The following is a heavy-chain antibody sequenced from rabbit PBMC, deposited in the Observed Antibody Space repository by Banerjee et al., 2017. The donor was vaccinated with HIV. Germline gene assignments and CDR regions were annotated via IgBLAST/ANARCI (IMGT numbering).Heavy chain of an antibody. D-gene: IGHD4-2*01. CDR1: GFSFSSGYY. V-gene: IGHV1S40*01. Sequence: QQLVESGGGLVKPGASLTVTCKASGFSFSSGYYMCWVRQAPGKGLEWIACIGVGFGNTYYASWAKGRFTISKTSSTTVTLEMTSLTAADTATYFCARDYGGVSDSRLWGPGTLVTVS. J-gene: IGHJ4*01. CDR3: ARDYGGVSDSRL. CDR2: IGVGFGNT.